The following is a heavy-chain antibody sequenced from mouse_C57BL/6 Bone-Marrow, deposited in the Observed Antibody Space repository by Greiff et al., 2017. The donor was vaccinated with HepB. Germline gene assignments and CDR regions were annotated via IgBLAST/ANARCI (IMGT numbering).Heavy chain of an antibody. V-gene: IGHV5-16*01. Sequence: EVMLVESEGGLVQPGSSMKLSCTASGFTFSDYYMAWVRQVPEKGLEWVANINYDGSSTYYLDSLKSRFIISRDNAKNILYLQMSSLKSEDTATYYCARDYYYGSSSYWYFDVWGTGTTVTVSS. CDR2: INYDGSST. J-gene: IGHJ1*03. CDR3: ARDYYYGSSSYWYFDV. D-gene: IGHD1-1*01. CDR1: GFTFSDYY.